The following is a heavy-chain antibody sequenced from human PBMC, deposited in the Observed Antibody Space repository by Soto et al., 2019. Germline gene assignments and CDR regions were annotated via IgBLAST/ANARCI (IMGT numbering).Heavy chain of an antibody. CDR2: IYWDDDK. D-gene: IGHD2-2*01. V-gene: IGHV2-5*02. CDR3: AHSDEASCYDY. J-gene: IGHJ4*02. Sequence: QITLKESGPTLVKPTQTLTLTCTFSGFSLSTSGVGVGWIRQPPGKALEWLALIYWDDDKRYSPSLKSRLTXTXVTSKHKVVLTMTNMDPVDTTTYYCAHSDEASCYDYWRQGTLVTVSS. CDR1: GFSLSTSGVG.